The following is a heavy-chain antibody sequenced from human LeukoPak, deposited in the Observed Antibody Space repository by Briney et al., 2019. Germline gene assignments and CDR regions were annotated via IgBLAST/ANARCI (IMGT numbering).Heavy chain of an antibody. Sequence: SETLSLTCAVYGGSFSGYYWSWIRQPPGKGLEWIGYIYYSGSTNYNPSLKSRVTISVDTSKNQFSLKLSSVTAADTAVYYCARSSGYGGNFGYWGQGTLVTVSS. CDR2: IYYSGST. CDR1: GGSFSGYY. CDR3: ARSSGYGGNFGY. V-gene: IGHV4-59*01. D-gene: IGHD4-23*01. J-gene: IGHJ4*02.